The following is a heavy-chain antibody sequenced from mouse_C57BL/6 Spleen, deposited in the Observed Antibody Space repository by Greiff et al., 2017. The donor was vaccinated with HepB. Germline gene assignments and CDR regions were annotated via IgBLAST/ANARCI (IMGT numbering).Heavy chain of an antibody. CDR3: ARRDSPYYAMDY. CDR1: GFSLTSYG. Sequence: QVQLQQSGPGLVQPSQILSITCTVSGFSLTSYGVHWVRQSPGKGLEWLGVIWSGGSTDYNAAFISRLSISKDNSKSQVFFKMNSLQADDTAIYYCARRDSPYYAMDYWGQGTSVTVSS. J-gene: IGHJ4*01. V-gene: IGHV2-2*01. CDR2: IWSGGST.